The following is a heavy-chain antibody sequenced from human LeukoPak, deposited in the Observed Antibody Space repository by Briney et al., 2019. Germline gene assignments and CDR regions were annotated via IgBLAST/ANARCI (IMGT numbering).Heavy chain of an antibody. CDR2: IYHSGST. CDR3: ARATRDYDSSGYRAFDI. V-gene: IGHV4-38-2*02. CDR1: GYSISSGYY. D-gene: IGHD3-22*01. J-gene: IGHJ3*02. Sequence: PSETLSLTCTVSGYSISSGYYWGWIRQPPGKGLEWIGSIYHSGSTYYNPSLKSRVTISVDTSKNQFSLKLSSVTAADTAVYYCARATRDYDSSGYRAFDIWGQGTMVTVSS.